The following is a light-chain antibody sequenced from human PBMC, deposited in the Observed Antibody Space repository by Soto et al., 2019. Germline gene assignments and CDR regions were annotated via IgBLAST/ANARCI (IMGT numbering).Light chain of an antibody. CDR2: GAS. CDR3: QQYKNWPPLFT. J-gene: IGKJ3*01. Sequence: EIVMTQSPATLSVSPGERATLSCRASQSVSSNLAWYQQKPGQAPRLLIYGASTRATGIPARFSGSGSGTEFTLTISSLQSEDFAVYDCQQYKNWPPLFTFGPGTKVDIK. V-gene: IGKV3-15*01. CDR1: QSVSSN.